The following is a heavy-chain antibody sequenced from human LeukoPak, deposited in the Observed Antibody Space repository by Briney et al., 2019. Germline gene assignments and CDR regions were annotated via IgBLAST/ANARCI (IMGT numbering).Heavy chain of an antibody. CDR3: ARDSIGGGATAY. CDR2: IYHSGST. D-gene: IGHD3-16*01. CDR1: GDSISSYY. J-gene: IGHJ4*02. V-gene: IGHV4-59*12. Sequence: SETLSLTCSVSGDSISSYYWSWIRQPPGKGLEWIGYIYHSGSTYYNPSLKSRVTISVDRSKNQFSLKLSSVTAADTAVYYCARDSIGGGATAYWGQGTLVTVSS.